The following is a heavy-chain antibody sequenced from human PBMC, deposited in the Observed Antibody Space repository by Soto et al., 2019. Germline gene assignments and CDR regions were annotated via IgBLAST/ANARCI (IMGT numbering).Heavy chain of an antibody. J-gene: IGHJ5*02. D-gene: IGHD6-13*01. Sequence: GASVKGSFKASGYTFTSYGIHWVRQAPGQRLEWMGWINAANGDTKYSPKFQGRVTITRDTSASTAYMELSSLRSVDTAVYYCVRRHVSATGIDWFDPWGQGTLVTVSS. V-gene: IGHV1-3*01. CDR3: VRRHVSATGIDWFDP. CDR2: INAANGDT. CDR1: GYTFTSYG.